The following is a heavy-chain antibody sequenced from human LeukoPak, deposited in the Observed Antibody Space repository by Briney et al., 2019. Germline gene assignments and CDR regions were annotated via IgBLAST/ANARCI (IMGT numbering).Heavy chain of an antibody. J-gene: IGHJ4*02. V-gene: IGHV4-34*01. D-gene: IGHD1-1*01. CDR3: ARLGWKKTVFDC. CDR2: INHSGST. Sequence: SETLSLTCAVYGGSFSGYYWSWIRQPPGKGLEWIGEINHSGSTNYNPSLKSRVTISVDTSKNQFSLKLSSVTAADTAVYYCARLGWKKTVFDCWGQGTLVTVSS. CDR1: GGSFSGYY.